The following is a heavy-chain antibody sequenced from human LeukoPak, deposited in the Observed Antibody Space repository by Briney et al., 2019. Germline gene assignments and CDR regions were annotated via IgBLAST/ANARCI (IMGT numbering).Heavy chain of an antibody. Sequence: ASVKVSCKASGHTFTSYDINWVRQATGQGLEWMGWMNPNSGNTGYAQKFQGRVTMTRDTSISTAYMELSRLRSDDTAVYYCARRGCSSTSCYVYYYYGMDVWGQGTTVTVSS. CDR2: MNPNSGNT. CDR1: GHTFTSYD. J-gene: IGHJ6*02. V-gene: IGHV1-8*01. CDR3: ARRGCSSTSCYVYYYYGMDV. D-gene: IGHD2-2*01.